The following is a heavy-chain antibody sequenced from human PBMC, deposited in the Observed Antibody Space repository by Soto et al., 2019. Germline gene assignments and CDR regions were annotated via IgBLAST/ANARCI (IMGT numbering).Heavy chain of an antibody. CDR1: GGSISSYY. CDR2: IYYSGST. D-gene: IGHD1-7*01. J-gene: IGHJ6*02. CDR3: ARDRGGTTDYYYGMDV. Sequence: SETLSLTCTVSGGSISSYYWSWIRQPPGKGLEWIGYIYYSGSTNYNPSLKSRVTISVDTSKNQFSLKLSSVTAADTAVYYCARDRGGTTDYYYGMDVCGQGTTVTVSS. V-gene: IGHV4-59*01.